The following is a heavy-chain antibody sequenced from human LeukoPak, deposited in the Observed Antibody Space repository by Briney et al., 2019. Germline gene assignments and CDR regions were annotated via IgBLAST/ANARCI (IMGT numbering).Heavy chain of an antibody. J-gene: IGHJ5*02. Sequence: SETLSLTCTVSGGSISSGDYYWSWIRQPPGKGLEWVAYMYYSGSTYYNPSLKSRVTMSADTSKNQLSLKLSSVTAAHTAVYYCARPYYYDSRIDPWGQGILVTVSS. CDR1: GGSISSGDYY. CDR3: ARPYYYDSRIDP. V-gene: IGHV4-30-4*01. D-gene: IGHD3-22*01. CDR2: MYYSGST.